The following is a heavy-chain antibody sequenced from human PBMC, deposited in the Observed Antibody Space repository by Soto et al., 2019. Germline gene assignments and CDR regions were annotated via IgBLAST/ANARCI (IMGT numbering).Heavy chain of an antibody. CDR1: GYSFTSYW. CDR3: ARRRYSSGSPFDY. Sequence: PGESLKISCXGSGYSFTSYWINWVRQMPGKGLEWMGGSDPSDSYTNYSPSFQGHVIISVDKSISTAYLQWSSLKASDTAMYYCARRRYSSGSPFDYWGQGTQVTVSS. J-gene: IGHJ4*02. D-gene: IGHD3-22*01. CDR2: SDPSDSYT. V-gene: IGHV5-10-1*01.